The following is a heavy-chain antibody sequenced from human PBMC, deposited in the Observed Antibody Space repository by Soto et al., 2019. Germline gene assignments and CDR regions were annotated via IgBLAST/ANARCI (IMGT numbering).Heavy chain of an antibody. CDR2: ISGSGGST. V-gene: IGHV3-23*01. Sequence: EVQLLESGGGLVQPGGSLRLSCAASGFTFSSYAMSWVRQAPGKGLEWVSAISGSGGSTYYADSVKGRFTISRDNSKNTLYPQMNSLRAEDTAVYYCAKVTWYQLLRSNFDYWGQGTLVTVSS. CDR3: AKVTWYQLLRSNFDY. J-gene: IGHJ4*02. D-gene: IGHD2-2*01. CDR1: GFTFSSYA.